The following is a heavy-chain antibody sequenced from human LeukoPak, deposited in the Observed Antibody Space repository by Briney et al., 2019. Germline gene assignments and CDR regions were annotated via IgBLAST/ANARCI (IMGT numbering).Heavy chain of an antibody. J-gene: IGHJ4*02. Sequence: GGSLRLSCAASGFRFSDAAMTWVRQAPGKGLEWVSLIGSVGHSTYYGDSVKGRFTISRDNSKNTLSLQMNSLRVEDTAIYYCASSSGSGDFDYWGQGTLVTVSS. D-gene: IGHD6-19*01. CDR3: ASSSGSGDFDY. CDR2: IGSVGHST. CDR1: GFRFSDAA. V-gene: IGHV3-23*01.